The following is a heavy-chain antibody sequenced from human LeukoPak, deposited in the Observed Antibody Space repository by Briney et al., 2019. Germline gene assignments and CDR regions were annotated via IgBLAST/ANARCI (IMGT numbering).Heavy chain of an antibody. CDR1: GFTVSSNY. V-gene: IGHV3-66*02. Sequence: GGSLRLFCAASGFTVSSNYMSWVRQAPGKGLEWVSVIYSGGSTYYADSVKGRFTISRDNSKNTLYLQMNSLRAEDTAVYYCARARRGSYFEFDYWGQGTLVTVSS. J-gene: IGHJ4*02. D-gene: IGHD1-26*01. CDR2: IYSGGST. CDR3: ARARRGSYFEFDY.